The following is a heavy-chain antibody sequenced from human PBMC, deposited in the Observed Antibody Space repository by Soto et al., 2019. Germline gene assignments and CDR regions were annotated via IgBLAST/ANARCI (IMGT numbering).Heavy chain of an antibody. V-gene: IGHV4-34*01. D-gene: IGHD3-3*01. CDR1: GGSFSGYY. J-gene: IGHJ3*02. CDR3: ARDWPLYDFPDAFDI. Sequence: SETLSLTCAVYGGSFSGYYWSWIRQPPGKGLEWIGEINHSGSTNYNPSLKSRVTISVDTSKNQFSLKLSSVTAADTAVYYCARDWPLYDFPDAFDIWGQGTMVTVSS. CDR2: INHSGST.